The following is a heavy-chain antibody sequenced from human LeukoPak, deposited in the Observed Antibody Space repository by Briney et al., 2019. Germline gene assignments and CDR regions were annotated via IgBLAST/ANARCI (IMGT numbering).Heavy chain of an antibody. CDR3: ARVKPGITIFGVYNAFDI. J-gene: IGHJ3*02. Sequence: PSETLSLTCTVSGGSISSGSYYWSWIRQPAGTRLEWIGRIYTSGSTNYNPSLKSRVTISVDTSKNQFSLKLSSVTAADTAVYYCARVKPGITIFGVYNAFDIWGQGTMVTVSS. CDR2: IYTSGST. CDR1: GGSISSGSYY. V-gene: IGHV4-61*02. D-gene: IGHD3-3*01.